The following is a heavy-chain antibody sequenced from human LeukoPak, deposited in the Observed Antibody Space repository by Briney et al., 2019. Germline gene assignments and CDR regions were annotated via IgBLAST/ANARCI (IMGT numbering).Heavy chain of an antibody. Sequence: GSSVKVSCKASGGTFSSYAISWVRQAPGQGLEWMGGIIPIFGTANYAQKFQGRVTMTEDTSTDTAYMELSSLRSEDTAVYYCATGPEWEGTWGQGTLVTVSS. CDR2: IIPIFGTA. J-gene: IGHJ5*02. D-gene: IGHD1-26*01. CDR3: ATGPEWEGT. CDR1: GGTFSSYA. V-gene: IGHV1-69*06.